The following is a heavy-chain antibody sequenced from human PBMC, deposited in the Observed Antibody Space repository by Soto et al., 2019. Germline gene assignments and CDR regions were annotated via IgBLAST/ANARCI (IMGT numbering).Heavy chain of an antibody. CDR3: ARDTGWGLGY. CDR2: IYYSGGT. CDR1: GDSINSDYS. J-gene: IGHJ4*02. V-gene: IGHV4-4*02. Sequence: QVQLQESGPGLVRPSGTLSLSCAVSGDSINSDYSWNWVRQSPGKGLEWIVEIYYSGGTSYNPSLKSRVTISMDKSKNQFSLNLTSVTAADTAMYYCARDTGWGLGYWGQGTLVTVSS. D-gene: IGHD6-19*01.